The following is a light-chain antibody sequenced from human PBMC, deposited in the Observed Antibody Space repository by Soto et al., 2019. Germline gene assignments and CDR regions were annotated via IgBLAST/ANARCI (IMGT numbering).Light chain of an antibody. Sequence: DIEVTQSPLSLPVTPGEPASISCKSSQSLLQSSGYNYLDWYLQKPGQSPQLVIYRGSNRAPGVPDRISSSGPGTDCTLRISRVEAEDVGVYYCMQALENVWPVGQGTKVEIK. CDR1: QSLLQSSGYNY. CDR2: RGS. V-gene: IGKV2-28*01. CDR3: MQALENVWP. J-gene: IGKJ1*01.